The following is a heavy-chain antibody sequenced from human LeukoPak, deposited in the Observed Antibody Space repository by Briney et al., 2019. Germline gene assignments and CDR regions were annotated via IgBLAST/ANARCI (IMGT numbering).Heavy chain of an antibody. CDR2: IIPIFGTA. Sequence: GASVKVSCKASGGTFSSYANSWVRQAPGQGLEWMGGIIPIFGTANYAQKFQGRVTITADESTSTAYMELSSLRSEDTAVYYCASDDYGDYLHWFDPWGQGTLVTVSS. J-gene: IGHJ5*02. CDR1: GGTFSSYA. CDR3: ASDDYGDYLHWFDP. V-gene: IGHV1-69*13. D-gene: IGHD4-17*01.